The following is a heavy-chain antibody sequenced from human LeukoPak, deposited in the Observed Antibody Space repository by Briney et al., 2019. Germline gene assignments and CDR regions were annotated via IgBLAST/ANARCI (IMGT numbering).Heavy chain of an antibody. CDR2: INPNSGGT. CDR1: GYTFTSYY. J-gene: IGHJ6*02. D-gene: IGHD3-22*01. CDR3: ARRDHSSGPSRYGMDV. Sequence: GASVKVSCKASGYTFTSYYMHWVRQAPGQGLEWMGWINPNSGGTNYAQKFQGWVTMTRDTSISTAYMELSRLRSDDTAVYYCARRDHSSGPSRYGMDVWGQGTTVTVSS. V-gene: IGHV1-2*04.